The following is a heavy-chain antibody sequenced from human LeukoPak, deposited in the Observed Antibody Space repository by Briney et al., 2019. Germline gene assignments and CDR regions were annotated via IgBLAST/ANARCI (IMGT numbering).Heavy chain of an antibody. CDR1: GFTFSSYS. CDR2: INSNSAYK. V-gene: IGHV3-21*01. J-gene: IGHJ4*02. CDR3: ARGLPSTNGGKVLGLSDY. Sequence: GGSLRLSCAASGFTFSSYSMNWVRQAPGKGLEWVSSINSNSAYKSYADSVKGRFTVSRDNAKNSLSLQMNSLGAEDTAVYYGARGLPSTNGGKVLGLSDYWGQGTLVTVSS. D-gene: IGHD4-23*01.